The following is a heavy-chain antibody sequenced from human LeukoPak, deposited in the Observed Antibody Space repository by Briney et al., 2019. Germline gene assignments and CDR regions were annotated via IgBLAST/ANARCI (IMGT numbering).Heavy chain of an antibody. V-gene: IGHV4-34*01. CDR3: AKAPTMVRGVIIDDY. D-gene: IGHD3-10*01. Sequence: SETLSLTCAVYGGSFSGYYWSWIRQPPGKGLEWIGEINHSGSTNYNPSLKSRVTISVDTSKNQFSLKLSSVTAAYTAVYYCAKAPTMVRGVIIDDYWGQGTLVTVSS. CDR1: GGSFSGYY. CDR2: INHSGST. J-gene: IGHJ4*02.